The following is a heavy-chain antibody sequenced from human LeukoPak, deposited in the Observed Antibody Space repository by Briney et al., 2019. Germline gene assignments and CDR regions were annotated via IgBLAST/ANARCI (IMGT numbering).Heavy chain of an antibody. J-gene: IGHJ6*02. CDR2: IYYSGST. V-gene: IGHV4-59*01. Sequence: SETLSLTCTVSGGSISSYYWSWIRQPPGEGLEWIGYIYYSGSTNYNPSLKSRVTISVDTSKNQFSLKLSSVTAADTAVYYCARDRWGGTLGFGEYYGMDVWGQGTTVTVSS. CDR1: GGSISSYY. CDR3: ARDRWGGTLGFGEYYGMDV. D-gene: IGHD3-10*01.